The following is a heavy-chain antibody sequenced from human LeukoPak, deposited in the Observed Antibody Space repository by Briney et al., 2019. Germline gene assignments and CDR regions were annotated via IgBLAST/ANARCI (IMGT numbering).Heavy chain of an antibody. Sequence: GGSLRLSCAAFGFTFSSYSMNWVRQAPGKGLEWVSSISSSSSYIYYADSVKGRFTISRYNAKDSLYLQMNSLRAEDTAVYYCARDGVPAAMVWAAAGPGDYWGQGTLVTVSS. D-gene: IGHD2-2*01. V-gene: IGHV3-21*01. CDR1: GFTFSSYS. CDR2: ISSSSSYI. CDR3: ARDGVPAAMVWAAAGPGDY. J-gene: IGHJ4*02.